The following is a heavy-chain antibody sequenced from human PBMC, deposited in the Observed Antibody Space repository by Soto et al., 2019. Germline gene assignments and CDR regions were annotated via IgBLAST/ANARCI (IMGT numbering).Heavy chain of an antibody. V-gene: IGHV3-23*01. Sequence: GGSLRLSCAASGFTFGTYGMGWVRQAPGKGLEWVSTITGGNSYYAASVKGRFTISRDNSKNTLYLQMSSLRAEDTALYYCAKDKERGGYDSDFDYWGQGTLVTVSS. CDR3: AKDKERGGYDSDFDY. CDR1: GFTFGTYG. D-gene: IGHD3-16*01. CDR2: ITGGNS. J-gene: IGHJ4*02.